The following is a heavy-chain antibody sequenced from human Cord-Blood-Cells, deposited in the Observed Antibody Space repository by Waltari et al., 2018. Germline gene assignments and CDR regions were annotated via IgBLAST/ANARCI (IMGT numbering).Heavy chain of an antibody. D-gene: IGHD2-2*01. CDR3: AKGPCCSGTSLDY. V-gene: IGHV3-23*04. J-gene: IGHJ4*01. Sequence: EVQLVESGGGLVQPGGSLRLSCAASGFTFSSYAMSWVRQAPGEGLGWVSAIGGSGGSRYSADSVKARFTISRDSSKITLYLKMNSLRAEDTAVYYCAKGPCCSGTSLDYWGHGTLVTVSS. CDR1: GFTFSSYA. CDR2: IGGSGGSR.